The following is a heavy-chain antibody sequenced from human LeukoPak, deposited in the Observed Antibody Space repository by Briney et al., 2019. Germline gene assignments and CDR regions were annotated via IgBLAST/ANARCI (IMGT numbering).Heavy chain of an antibody. V-gene: IGHV3-11*04. J-gene: IGHJ4*02. CDR1: GFTFSDYS. CDR2: IRSSGNTI. Sequence: GGSLRLSCAASGFTFSDYSMSWIRQAPGKGLEWVSYIRSSGNTIYYADSVKGRFTISRDNAKNSLYLQMNSLRAEDTAVYYCARVKYLEDYWGQGTLVTVSS. CDR3: ARVKYLEDY. D-gene: IGHD2-2*02.